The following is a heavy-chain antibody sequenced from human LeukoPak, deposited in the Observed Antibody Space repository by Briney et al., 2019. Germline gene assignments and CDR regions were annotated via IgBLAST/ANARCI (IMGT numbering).Heavy chain of an antibody. CDR3: AKVMSRRGSGSCFDY. V-gene: IGHV3-23*01. CDR2: ISGSGGST. Sequence: PGGSLRLSCAASGFTFSSYAMSWVRQAPGKGLEWVSAISGSGGSTYYADSVKGRFTISRDNSKNTLYLQMNSLRAEDTAVYYCAKVMSRRGSGSCFDYWGQGTLVTVSS. J-gene: IGHJ4*02. D-gene: IGHD3-10*01. CDR1: GFTFSSYA.